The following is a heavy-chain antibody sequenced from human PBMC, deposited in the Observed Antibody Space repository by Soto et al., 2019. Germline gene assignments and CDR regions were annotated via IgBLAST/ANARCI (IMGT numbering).Heavy chain of an antibody. CDR2: ISNDGSSQ. Sequence: GGSLRLSCAASGFTLSSYEMHWVRQAPGKGLEWVAVISNDGSSQYYADSVKGRFTISRDNSKNTLYLQMNSLSTEDTAVYFCAKDVKLMVSSVYYYYGMDFWGLGTTVNVSS. V-gene: IGHV3-30*18. J-gene: IGHJ6*02. D-gene: IGHD2-8*01. CDR1: GFTLSSYE. CDR3: AKDVKLMVSSVYYYYGMDF.